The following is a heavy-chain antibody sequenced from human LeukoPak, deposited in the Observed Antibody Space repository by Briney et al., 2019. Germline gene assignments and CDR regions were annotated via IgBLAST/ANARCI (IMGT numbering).Heavy chain of an antibody. CDR2: MNPNSGNT. Sequence: ASVKVSCKASGYAFTSYDINWVRQATGQGLEWMGWMNPNSGNTGYAQKFQGRVTMTRNTSISTAYMELSSLRSEDTAVYYCARGLKGSSSFDPWGHGTLVTVSS. CDR3: ARGLKGSSSFDP. J-gene: IGHJ5*02. V-gene: IGHV1-8*01. CDR1: GYAFTSYD. D-gene: IGHD6-13*01.